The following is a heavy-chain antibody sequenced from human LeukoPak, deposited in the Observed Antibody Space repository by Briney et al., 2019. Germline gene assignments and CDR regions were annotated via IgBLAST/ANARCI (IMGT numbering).Heavy chain of an antibody. CDR1: GGSFSGYY. V-gene: IGHV4-34*01. J-gene: IGHJ4*02. Sequence: PSETLSLTCAVYGGSFSGYYWSWIRQSPGKGLEWIGEINHSGSTNYNPSLKSRVTISVDTSKNQFSLKLSSVTAADTAVYYCARGRSGYYGSGSQIDYWGQGTLVTVSS. D-gene: IGHD3-10*01. CDR3: ARGRSGYYGSGSQIDY. CDR2: INHSGST.